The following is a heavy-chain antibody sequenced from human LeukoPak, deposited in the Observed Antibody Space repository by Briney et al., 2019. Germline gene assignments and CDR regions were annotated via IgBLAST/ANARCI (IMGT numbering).Heavy chain of an antibody. CDR3: ARGLYSSSWYVYFQY. CDR1: GFTFSNYS. CDR2: ISRSTSTI. V-gene: IGHV3-48*02. J-gene: IGHJ1*01. D-gene: IGHD6-13*01. Sequence: QTGGSLRLSCAASGFTFSNYSTNWVRQTPGKGLEWISYISRSTSTIYYADSVKGRFTISRDNAKSSLFLQMNGLRDEDTAVYYCARGLYSSSWYVYFQYWGQGTLVTVSS.